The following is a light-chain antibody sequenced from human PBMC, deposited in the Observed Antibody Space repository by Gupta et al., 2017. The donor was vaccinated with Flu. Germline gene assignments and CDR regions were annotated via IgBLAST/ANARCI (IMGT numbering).Light chain of an antibody. J-gene: IGKJ2*01. CDR3: QQRSDLPMYT. Sequence: EVVLTQPPATLSLSPGERAVLSCRASQSVRPSLAWYQQKPGQAPRLLMYDASRRAAGIPARFSGSGSGTDFTLTISTLEPEDFAVYYCQQRSDLPMYTFGQGTKLEIK. CDR1: QSVRPS. CDR2: DAS. V-gene: IGKV3-11*01.